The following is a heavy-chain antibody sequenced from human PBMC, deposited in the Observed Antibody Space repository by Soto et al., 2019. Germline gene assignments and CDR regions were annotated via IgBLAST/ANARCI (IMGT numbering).Heavy chain of an antibody. Sequence: PVGSLRLSCAASGFTFSSYGMHWVRQAPGKGLEWVAVISYDGSNKYYADSVKGRFTISRDNSKNTLYPQMNSLRAEDTAVYYCAKGIFGVVIPYGMDVWGQGTTVTVSS. V-gene: IGHV3-30*18. CDR2: ISYDGSNK. J-gene: IGHJ6*02. CDR3: AKGIFGVVIPYGMDV. D-gene: IGHD3-3*01. CDR1: GFTFSSYG.